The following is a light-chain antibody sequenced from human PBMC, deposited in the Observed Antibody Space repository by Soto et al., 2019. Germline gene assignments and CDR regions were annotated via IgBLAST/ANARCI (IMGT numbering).Light chain of an antibody. V-gene: IGKV3-20*01. CDR2: GSS. Sequence: EIVLTQSPGTLSLSPGERATLSCRASQSISSSLLAWYQQRPGQAPSLLIYGSSSRATVIPDRFSGSGSGTDFTLTISRLEPEDFAVYYCQQYGSSRYTFGQGTKLEIK. CDR1: QSISSSL. J-gene: IGKJ2*01. CDR3: QQYGSSRYT.